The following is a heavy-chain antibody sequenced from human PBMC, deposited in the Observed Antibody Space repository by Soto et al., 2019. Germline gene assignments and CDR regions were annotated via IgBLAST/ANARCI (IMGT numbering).Heavy chain of an antibody. V-gene: IGHV4-34*01. CDR2: INHSGST. CDR3: TRHEGGAAADRPLDY. J-gene: IGHJ4*02. Sequence: SETLSLTCAVYGGSFSGYYWSWIRQPPGKGLEWIGEINHSGSTNYNPSLKSRVTISVDTYTNQFSLKMSAVTAADTAVYYCTRHEGGAAADRPLDYWGQGTLVTVSS. CDR1: GGSFSGYY. D-gene: IGHD6-13*01.